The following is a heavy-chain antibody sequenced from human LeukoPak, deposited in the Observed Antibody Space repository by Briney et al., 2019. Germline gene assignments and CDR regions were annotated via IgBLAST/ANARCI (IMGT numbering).Heavy chain of an antibody. Sequence: PGGSLRLSCAGSGFTFSSCAMHWVRQAPGKGLEWVAVISYDGSNKYYADSVKGRFTISRDNSQNTLYLQMNSLRAEDTAAYYCARETYGSGKWYFDLWGRGTLVTVSS. V-gene: IGHV3-30-3*01. J-gene: IGHJ2*01. CDR3: ARETYGSGKWYFDL. CDR2: ISYDGSNK. CDR1: GFTFSSCA. D-gene: IGHD3-10*01.